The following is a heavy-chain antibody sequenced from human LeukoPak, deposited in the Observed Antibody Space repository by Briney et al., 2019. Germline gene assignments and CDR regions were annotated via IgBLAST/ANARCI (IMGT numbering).Heavy chain of an antibody. CDR2: INGGNGNT. V-gene: IGHV1-3*03. Sequence: ASVKVSCKASGYTFTSYAMHWVRQAPGQRLEWMGWINGGNGNTKYSQEFQGRVTITRDTSASTAYMEMSSLTSEDMAMYYCARDGRRHGSGSYSVGFDYWGQGTLVTVSS. D-gene: IGHD3-10*01. CDR3: ARDGRRHGSGSYSVGFDY. CDR1: GYTFTSYA. J-gene: IGHJ4*02.